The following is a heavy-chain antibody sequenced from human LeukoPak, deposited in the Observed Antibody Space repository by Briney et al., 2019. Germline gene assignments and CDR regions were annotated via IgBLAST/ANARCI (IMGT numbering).Heavy chain of an antibody. CDR1: GFTFSSYS. V-gene: IGHV3-48*01. J-gene: IGHJ4*02. CDR3: ARGSNTIFGAY. Sequence: GGSLRLSCAASGFTFSSYSMNWVRQAPGKGLEWVSYISSSSSTIYYADSVKGRFTISRDNAKNSLYLQMNSLRAEDTAVYYCARGSNTIFGAYWGQGTLVTVSS. D-gene: IGHD3-3*01. CDR2: ISSSSSTI.